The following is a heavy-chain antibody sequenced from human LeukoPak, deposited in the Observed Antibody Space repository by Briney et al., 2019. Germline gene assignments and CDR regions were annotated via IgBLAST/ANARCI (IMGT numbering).Heavy chain of an antibody. CDR3: ARECPYYYDSSGYYGYYYYYMDV. CDR1: GGSISGYY. J-gene: IGHJ6*03. V-gene: IGHV4-34*01. CDR2: INHSGST. D-gene: IGHD3-22*01. Sequence: SETLSLTCAVYGGSISGYYWSWIRQPPGKRLEWIGEINHSGSTNYNPSLKSRVTISVDTSKNQFSLKLSSVTAADTAVYYCARECPYYYDSSGYYGYYYYYMDVWGKGTTVTVSS.